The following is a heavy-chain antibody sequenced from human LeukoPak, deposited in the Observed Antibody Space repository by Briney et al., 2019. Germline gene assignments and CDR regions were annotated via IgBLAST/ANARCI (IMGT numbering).Heavy chain of an antibody. CDR3: AKAPAAGQLNYFDY. Sequence: GGSLRLSCAASGFTFSSYAMSWVRQAPGKGLEWVSAISGSGGSTYYADSVKGRFTISRDNSKNTLYLQMNSPRAEDTAVYYCAKAPAAGQLNYFDYWGQGTLVTVSS. J-gene: IGHJ4*02. CDR1: GFTFSSYA. CDR2: ISGSGGST. V-gene: IGHV3-23*01. D-gene: IGHD6-13*01.